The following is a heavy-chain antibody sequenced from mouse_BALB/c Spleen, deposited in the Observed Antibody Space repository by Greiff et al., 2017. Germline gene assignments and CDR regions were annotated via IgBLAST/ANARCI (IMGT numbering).Heavy chain of an antibody. Sequence: DVLLVESGGGLVQPGGSRKLSCAASGFTFSSFGMHWVRQAPEKGLEWVAYIGSGSSTTYYEDTVKGRVTISGDKPKNTLFLQLTSLRSEDTAMYYCARGDYCGSPFAYWGQGTLVTVSA. CDR1: GFTFSSFG. CDR2: IGSGSSTT. J-gene: IGHJ3*01. V-gene: IGHV5-17*02. D-gene: IGHD1-2*01. CDR3: ARGDYCGSPFAY.